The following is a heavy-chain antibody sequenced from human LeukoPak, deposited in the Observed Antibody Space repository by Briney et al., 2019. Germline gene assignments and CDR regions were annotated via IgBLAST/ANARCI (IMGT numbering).Heavy chain of an antibody. CDR3: ATASKDSSGYFKYFVH. CDR1: GGSISSGNYF. CDR2: IYHSGST. V-gene: IGHV4-31*03. Sequence: SETLSLTCTVSGGSISSGNYFWSWIRQHPGKGLEWIGYIYHSGSTYYNPSLKSRVSISGDTSKNEFSLTLNSVTAADTAVYYCATASKDSSGYFKYFVHWGQGSLVTVSS. D-gene: IGHD3-22*01. J-gene: IGHJ4*02.